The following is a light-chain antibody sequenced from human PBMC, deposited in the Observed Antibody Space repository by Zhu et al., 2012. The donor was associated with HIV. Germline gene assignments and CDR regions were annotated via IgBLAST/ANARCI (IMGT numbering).Light chain of an antibody. CDR2: GAS. CDR3: QQRRNWPLT. J-gene: IGKJ4*01. CDR1: QSVSSSY. V-gene: IGKV3D-20*02. Sequence: EIVLTQSPGTLSLSPGERATLSCRASQSVSSSYLAWYQQKPGQAPRLLIYGASSRATGIPDRFSGSGSGTDFTLTISSLEPEDFALYYCQQRRNWPLTFGGGTRVEI.